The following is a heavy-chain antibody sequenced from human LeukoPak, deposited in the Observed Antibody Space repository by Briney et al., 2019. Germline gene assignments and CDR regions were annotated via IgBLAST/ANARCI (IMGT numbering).Heavy chain of an antibody. Sequence: SETLSLTCTVSGGSISSSSYYWGWIRQPPGKGLEWIGSIYYSGSTYYNPSLKSRVTISVDTSKNQFSLKLSSVTAADTAVYYCARHRSAADDVFDYWGQGTLVTVSS. D-gene: IGHD6-13*01. V-gene: IGHV4-39*01. CDR2: IYYSGST. CDR1: GGSISSSSYY. CDR3: ARHRSAADDVFDY. J-gene: IGHJ4*02.